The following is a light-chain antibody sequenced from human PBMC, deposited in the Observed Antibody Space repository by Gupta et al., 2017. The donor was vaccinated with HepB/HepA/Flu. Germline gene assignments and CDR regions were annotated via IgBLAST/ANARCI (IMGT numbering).Light chain of an antibody. Sequence: QSVLTQPPSASGTPGQRVTISCSGSSPNIGSNTVYWYQQLPATAPKLLIYSNNQRPSGGPDRFSGSKSGTSASLAISGLQSEDEADYYCAAWEDSLNGHVFGTGTKVTVL. V-gene: IGLV1-44*01. CDR2: SNN. CDR1: SPNIGSNT. CDR3: AAWEDSLNGHV. J-gene: IGLJ1*01.